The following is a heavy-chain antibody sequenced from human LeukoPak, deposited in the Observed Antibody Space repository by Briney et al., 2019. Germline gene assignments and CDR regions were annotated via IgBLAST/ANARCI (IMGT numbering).Heavy chain of an antibody. CDR1: GFTFSSYA. CDR2: ISGSGGST. Sequence: PGGSLRLSCAASGFTFSSYAMSWVRQAPGKGLEWVSAISGSGGSTYYADSVKGRFTISRDNSKNTLYLQMNSPRAEDTAVYYCAKVPHQRNIAARPLNAFDIWGQGTMVTVSS. V-gene: IGHV3-23*01. J-gene: IGHJ3*02. D-gene: IGHD6-6*01. CDR3: AKVPHQRNIAARPLNAFDI.